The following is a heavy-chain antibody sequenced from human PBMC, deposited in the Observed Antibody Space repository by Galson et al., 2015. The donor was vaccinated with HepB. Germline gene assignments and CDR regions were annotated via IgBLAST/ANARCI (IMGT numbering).Heavy chain of an antibody. D-gene: IGHD3-3*01. Sequence: TLSLTCTVSGGSISSGGYYWSWIRQHPGKGPEWIGYIYYSGSTYNNPSLKSRVTISVDTSKNQFSLKLSSVTAADTAVYYCARGILTYYDFWSGYYDYWGQGALVTVSS. CDR2: IYYSGST. V-gene: IGHV4-31*03. CDR3: ARGILTYYDFWSGYYDY. J-gene: IGHJ4*02. CDR1: GGSISSGGYY.